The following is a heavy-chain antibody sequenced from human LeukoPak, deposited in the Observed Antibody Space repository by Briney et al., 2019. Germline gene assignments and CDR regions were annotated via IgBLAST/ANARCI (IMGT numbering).Heavy chain of an antibody. J-gene: IGHJ4*02. D-gene: IGHD4-11*01. V-gene: IGHV1-24*01. Sequence: ASVKVSCKVSGYTLTELSMHWVRQAPGKGLEGMGGFDPEDGETIYAQKFHGRVIMTEDTSTDTAYMELSSLRSADTAVYYCATDRDYYSNWPGRWYYWGQGTLVTVSS. CDR1: GYTLTELS. CDR2: FDPEDGET. CDR3: ATDRDYYSNWPGRWYY.